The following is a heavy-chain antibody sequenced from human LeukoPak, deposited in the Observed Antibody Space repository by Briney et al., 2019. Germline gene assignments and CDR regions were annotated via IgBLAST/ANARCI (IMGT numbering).Heavy chain of an antibody. Sequence: ASVKVSCKASGYTFTSYDINWVRQATGQGLEWMGWMNPNSGNTGYAQKLQGRVTITRKTSISTAYMELSSLRSEHTAVYYCARAQDSNSGYENWGQGTLVTVSS. CDR2: MNPNSGNT. CDR3: ARAQDSNSGYEN. V-gene: IGHV1-8*03. CDR1: GYTFTSYD. D-gene: IGHD5-12*01. J-gene: IGHJ4*02.